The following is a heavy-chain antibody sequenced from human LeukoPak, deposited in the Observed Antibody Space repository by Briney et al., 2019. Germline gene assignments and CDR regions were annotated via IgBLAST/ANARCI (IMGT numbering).Heavy chain of an antibody. CDR2: TYYRSKWYN. J-gene: IGHJ4*02. V-gene: IGHV6-1*01. CDR3: ARDSESSSFQLANYFDY. CDR1: GDSVSSNSAA. D-gene: IGHD6-13*01. Sequence: SQTLSLTCAISGDSVSSNSAAWNWIRQSPSRGLEWLGRTYYRSKWYNDYAVSVKIRITINPDTSKNQFSLQLNSVTPEDTAVYYCARDSESSSFQLANYFDYWGQGTLVTVSS.